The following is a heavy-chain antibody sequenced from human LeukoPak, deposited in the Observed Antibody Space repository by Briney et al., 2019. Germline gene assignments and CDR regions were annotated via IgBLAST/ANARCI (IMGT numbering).Heavy chain of an antibody. CDR3: AKDTDYYDSSGYYYFDY. CDR1: GLTFSSYG. V-gene: IGHV3-30*18. Sequence: AGSLRLSCAASGLTFSSYGMHWVRQAPGKGLEWVAVISYDGSNKYYADSVKGRFTISRDNSKNTLYLQMNSLRAEDTAVYYCAKDTDYYDSSGYYYFDYWGQGTLVTVSS. J-gene: IGHJ4*02. D-gene: IGHD3-22*01. CDR2: ISYDGSNK.